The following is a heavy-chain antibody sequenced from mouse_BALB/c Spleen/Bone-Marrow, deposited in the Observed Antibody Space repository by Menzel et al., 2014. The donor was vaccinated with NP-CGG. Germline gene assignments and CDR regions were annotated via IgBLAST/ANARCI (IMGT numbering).Heavy chain of an antibody. Sequence: VQRVESGAELARPGASVKLSCKASGYTFTSYWMQWVKQRPGQGLEWIGAIYPGDGDTGYTQKFKGKATLTADKSSTPAYMQLSSLTSEDSAVYYCARNFPFDYWGQGTTLTVSS. V-gene: IGHV1-87*01. CDR3: ARNFPFDY. J-gene: IGHJ2*01. CDR2: IYPGDGDT. CDR1: GYTFTSYW.